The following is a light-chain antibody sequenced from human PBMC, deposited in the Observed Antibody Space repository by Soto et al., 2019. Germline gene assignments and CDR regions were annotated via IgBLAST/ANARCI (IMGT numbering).Light chain of an antibody. CDR2: GAS. CDR3: QQYGSSGT. V-gene: IGKV3-20*01. CDR1: RSVTYDQ. Sequence: EIVLTQSPDTLSLSPGERATLSCRASRSVTYDQLAWYRQTPGQAPRLLIYGASSRAAGIPDRFSGSGSGTDFTLTISRLEPEDFAVYYCQQYGSSGTFGQGTKVDI. J-gene: IGKJ1*01.